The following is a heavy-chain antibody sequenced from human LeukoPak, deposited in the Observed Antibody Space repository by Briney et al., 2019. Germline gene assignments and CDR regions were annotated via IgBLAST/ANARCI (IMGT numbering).Heavy chain of an antibody. J-gene: IGHJ3*02. CDR2: MNPNSGNT. CDR1: GYTFTSYD. D-gene: IGHD3-3*01. Sequence: GASVKVSCEASGYTFTSYDINWVRQATGQGLEWMGWMNPNSGNTGYAQKFQGRVTITRNTSISTAYMELNSLRSEDTAVYYCARDNDFWSGYTHAFDIWGQGTMVTVSS. CDR3: ARDNDFWSGYTHAFDI. V-gene: IGHV1-8*03.